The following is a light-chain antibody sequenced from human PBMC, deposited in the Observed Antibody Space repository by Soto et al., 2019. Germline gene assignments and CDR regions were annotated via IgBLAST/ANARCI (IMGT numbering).Light chain of an antibody. J-gene: IGKJ4*01. V-gene: IGKV1-33*01. CDR3: QQYENRPLT. CDR2: DAA. CDR1: QDITNY. Sequence: DIQLTQSPPSLSASVGDAVTITCQASQDITNYLIWYQQRSGKSPKLLIFDAANLERGVPSRFSGSGSGTHFTFTISSLQPEDVATYYCQQYENRPLTFGGGTKVE.